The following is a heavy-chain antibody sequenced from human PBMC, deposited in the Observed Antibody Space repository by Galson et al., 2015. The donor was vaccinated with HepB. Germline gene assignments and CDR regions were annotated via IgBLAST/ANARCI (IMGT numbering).Heavy chain of an antibody. V-gene: IGHV3-15*01. Sequence: SLRLSCAASGFTFTNAWMNWVRQAPGKGLEWVGRIISKTDGGTIDYASAVKGRFTISRDDSKNTLYLQMSSLKTEDTAVYYCTADVSRSSGYCHDYWGQGNLVTGSS. D-gene: IGHD3-22*01. CDR1: GFTFTNAW. CDR2: IISKTDGGTI. J-gene: IGHJ4*02. CDR3: TADVSRSSGYCHDY.